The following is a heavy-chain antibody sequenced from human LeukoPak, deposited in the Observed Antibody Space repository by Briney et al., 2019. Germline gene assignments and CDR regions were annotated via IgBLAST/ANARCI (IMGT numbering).Heavy chain of an antibody. CDR2: ISYDGSNK. D-gene: IGHD5-18*01. J-gene: IGHJ4*02. Sequence: GGSLRLSCAASGFTFSNYGMHWVRQAPGKGLEWVAVISYDGSNKYYADSVKGRFTISRDNSKNTLYLQMNSLRAEDTAVYYCARLSAMALTYYFDYWGQGTLVTVSS. CDR1: GFTFSNYG. V-gene: IGHV3-30*03. CDR3: ARLSAMALTYYFDY.